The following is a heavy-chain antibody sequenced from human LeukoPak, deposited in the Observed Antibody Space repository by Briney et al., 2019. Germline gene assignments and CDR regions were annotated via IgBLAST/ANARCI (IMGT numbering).Heavy chain of an antibody. D-gene: IGHD3-22*01. CDR3: ARGYYYYDSSGYLPDHDY. J-gene: IGHJ4*02. V-gene: IGHV3-48*02. CDR1: GFTFSSYS. CDR2: ITSSSSTI. Sequence: PGGSLRLSCAASGFTFSSYSMNWVRQAPGKGLEWVSYITSSSSTIYYADSVKGRFTISRDNAKNSLYLQMNSLRDEDTAVDYCARGYYYYDSSGYLPDHDYWGQGTLVTVSS.